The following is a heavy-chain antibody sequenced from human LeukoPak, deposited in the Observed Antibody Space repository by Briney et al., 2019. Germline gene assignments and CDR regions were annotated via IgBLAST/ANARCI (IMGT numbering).Heavy chain of an antibody. Sequence: PGGSLRLSCAASGFTFRTSAMNWVRQAPGKGLEWVSATSGSGDYTYYAESVRGRFTISRDNSKNTLYLQMNSLRAEDTAVYYCGQQQPGKWLAVDSWGQGTLVTVSS. CDR1: GFTFRTSA. D-gene: IGHD6-19*01. V-gene: IGHV3-23*01. CDR2: TSGSGDYT. J-gene: IGHJ4*02. CDR3: GQQQPGKWLAVDS.